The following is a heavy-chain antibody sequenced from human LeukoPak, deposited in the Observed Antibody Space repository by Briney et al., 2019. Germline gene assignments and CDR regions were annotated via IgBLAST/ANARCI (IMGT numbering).Heavy chain of an antibody. CDR1: GFPFRDYY. CDR2: ISRGGDTL. D-gene: IGHD3-9*01. J-gene: IGHJ6*02. CDR3: AREVVIFPDYYYYGMDV. Sequence: GGSLRLSCAASGFPFRDYYMTWIREAPGKGLEWISYISRGGDTLYYADSVEGRFTISRDNAKNSLFLQMNSLRADDTAVYYCAREVVIFPDYYYYGMDVWGQGTTVTVSS. V-gene: IGHV3-11*01.